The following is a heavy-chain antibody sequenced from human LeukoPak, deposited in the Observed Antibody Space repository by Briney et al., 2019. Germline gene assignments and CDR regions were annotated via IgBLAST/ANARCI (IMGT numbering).Heavy chain of an antibody. CDR3: AKDLGGSSFDY. CDR2: IKKDGSEK. J-gene: IGHJ4*02. D-gene: IGHD1-26*01. V-gene: IGHV3-7*03. Sequence: GGSLTLSCEASKFTFSDHWMTWVRQAPGKGLEWVADIKKDGSEKNQVDSVKGRFTISRDNAKNSLYLQMNSLRAEDTAVYYCAKDLGGSSFDYWGQGTLVTVSS. CDR1: KFTFSDHW.